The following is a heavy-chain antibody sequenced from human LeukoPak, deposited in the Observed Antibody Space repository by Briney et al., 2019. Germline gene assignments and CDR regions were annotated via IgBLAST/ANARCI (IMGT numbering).Heavy chain of an antibody. CDR3: ARRQHYDSSGYYFDNYYYYYGMDV. Sequence: SETLSLTCTVSGGSISSSSYYWGWIRQPPGKGLEWIGSIYYSGSTYYNPSLKSRVTISVDTSKNQFSLKLSSVTAADTAVYYCARRQHYDSSGYYFDNYYYYYGMDVWGQGTTVTVSS. CDR2: IYYSGST. CDR1: GGSISSSSYY. D-gene: IGHD3-22*01. V-gene: IGHV4-39*01. J-gene: IGHJ6*02.